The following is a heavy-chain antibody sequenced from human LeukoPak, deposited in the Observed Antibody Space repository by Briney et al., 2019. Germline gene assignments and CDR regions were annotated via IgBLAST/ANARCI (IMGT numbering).Heavy chain of an antibody. CDR1: GFTVSSNY. CDR2: IYSGGST. CDR3: ARDSYYDILTGYYRGEYYYGMDV. D-gene: IGHD3-9*01. V-gene: IGHV3-53*01. Sequence: GGSLRLSCAASGFTVSSNYMSGVRQAPGKGLEWVSVIYSGGSTYYADSVKGRLTISRDNSKNTLYLQMNSLRAEDTAVYYCARDSYYDILTGYYRGEYYYGMDVWGQGTTVTVSS. J-gene: IGHJ6*02.